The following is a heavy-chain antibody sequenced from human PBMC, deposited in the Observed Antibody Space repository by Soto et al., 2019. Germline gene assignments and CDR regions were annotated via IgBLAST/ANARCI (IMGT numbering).Heavy chain of an antibody. CDR1: GGTFSSYA. CDR2: IIPIFGTA. CDR3: ARDPSPYCTNGVCYRGWFDP. J-gene: IGHJ5*02. V-gene: IGHV1-69*06. Sequence: SGAEVKKPGSSVKVSCKASGGTFSSYAISWVRQAPGQGLEWMGGIIPIFGTANYAQKFQGRVTITADKSTSTAYMELSSLRSEDTAVYYCARDPSPYCTNGVCYRGWFDPWGQGTLVTVSS. D-gene: IGHD2-8*01.